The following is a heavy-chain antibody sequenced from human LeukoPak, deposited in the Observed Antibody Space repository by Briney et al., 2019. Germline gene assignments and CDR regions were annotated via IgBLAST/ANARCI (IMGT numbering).Heavy chain of an antibody. CDR3: TSRTYYYGSGSPHRFDY. CDR2: IRSKAYGGTT. J-gene: IGHJ4*02. D-gene: IGHD3-10*01. CDR1: GFTFSSYG. V-gene: IGHV3-49*04. Sequence: GGSLRLSCAASGFTFSSYGMTWVRQAPGKGLEWVGFIRSKAYGGTTEYAASVKGRFTISRDESKSIAYLQMNSLKTEDTAVYYCTSRTYYYGSGSPHRFDYWGQGTLVTVSS.